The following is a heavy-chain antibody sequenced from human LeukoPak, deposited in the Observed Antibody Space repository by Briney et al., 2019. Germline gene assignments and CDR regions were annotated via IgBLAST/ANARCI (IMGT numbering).Heavy chain of an antibody. CDR3: ARDDYGDLSGAFDI. Sequence: SETLSLTCAVYGGSFSGYYWSWIRQPPGKGLEWMGEINHSGSTNYNPSLKSRVTISVDTSKNQFSLKLRSVTAADTAVYYCARDDYGDLSGAFDIWGQGTMVTVSS. V-gene: IGHV4-34*01. CDR2: INHSGST. D-gene: IGHD4-17*01. CDR1: GGSFSGYY. J-gene: IGHJ3*02.